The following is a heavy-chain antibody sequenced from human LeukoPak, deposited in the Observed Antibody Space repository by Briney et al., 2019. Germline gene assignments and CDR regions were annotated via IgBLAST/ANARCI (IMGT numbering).Heavy chain of an antibody. D-gene: IGHD6-19*01. CDR2: IIPIFGTA. CDR3: ARDGVAVAGFYYYYYMDV. CDR1: GGTFSIYA. J-gene: IGHJ6*03. Sequence: ASVKVSCKASGGTFSIYAISWVRQAPGQGLDWMGGIIPIFGTANYAQKFQGRVTITADESTSTAYMELSSLRSEDTAVYYCARDGVAVAGFYYYYYMDVWGKGTTVTISS. V-gene: IGHV1-69*13.